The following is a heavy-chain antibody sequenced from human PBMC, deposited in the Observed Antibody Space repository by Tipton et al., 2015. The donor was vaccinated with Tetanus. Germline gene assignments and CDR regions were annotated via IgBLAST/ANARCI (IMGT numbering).Heavy chain of an antibody. V-gene: IGHV4-30-2*01. Sequence: TLSLTCSVSGVSIKGGGFYWTWIRQPPGKGLEWIGYIYDSGSTYYNPSLKSRVTISEDRSKNQISLRLRSVTAADTAVYYCARVKGTYNHYGLDVWGQGTTVTVAS. CDR2: IYDSGST. D-gene: IGHD3-10*01. CDR1: GVSIKGGGFY. CDR3: ARVKGTYNHYGLDV. J-gene: IGHJ6*02.